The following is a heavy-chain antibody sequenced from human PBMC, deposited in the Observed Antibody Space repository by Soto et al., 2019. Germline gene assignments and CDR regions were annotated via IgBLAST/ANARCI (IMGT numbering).Heavy chain of an antibody. J-gene: IGHJ5*02. CDR1: GFTVSNNY. V-gene: IGHV3-66*01. CDR3: ARGGPPTSNWFDP. CDR2: IYSGGST. D-gene: IGHD1-26*01. Sequence: EVQLVESGGGLVQPGGSLSLSCAASGFTVSNNYLNWVRQAPGKGLEWVSVIYSGGSTYYADSVKGRFTISRDNSKNTLYLQMNSLRAEDTAVYYCARGGPPTSNWFDPWGQGTLVTVSS.